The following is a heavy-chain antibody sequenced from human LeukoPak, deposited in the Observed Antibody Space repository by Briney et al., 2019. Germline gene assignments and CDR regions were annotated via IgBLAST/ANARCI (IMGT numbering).Heavy chain of an antibody. CDR3: ARETSDLGYVGEFDY. J-gene: IGHJ4*02. CDR1: GGSFSGYY. Sequence: PSETLSLTCAVYGGSFSGYYWSWIRQPPGKGLEWIGEINHSGSTNYNPSLKSRVTISADTSKNQFSLKLSSVTAADTAVYYCARETSDLGYVGEFDYWGQGTLVTVSS. CDR2: INHSGST. D-gene: IGHD3-16*01. V-gene: IGHV4-34*01.